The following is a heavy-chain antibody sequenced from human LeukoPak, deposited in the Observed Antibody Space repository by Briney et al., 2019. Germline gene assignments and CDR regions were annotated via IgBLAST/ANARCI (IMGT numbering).Heavy chain of an antibody. D-gene: IGHD3-16*01. CDR1: GNSISNYA. J-gene: IGHJ6*02. Sequence: SVKVSCKASGNSISNYAVSWVRQAPGQGFEWMGGIIPIFGTADYAQKFQGRVTITAVQSTSTTYMALSSLKSEDTATYYCTTRACHAGGCSSSFYYYYGLHFWGQGTTVSVSS. V-gene: IGHV1-69*13. CDR3: TTRACHAGGCSSSFYYYYGLHF. CDR2: IIPIFGTA.